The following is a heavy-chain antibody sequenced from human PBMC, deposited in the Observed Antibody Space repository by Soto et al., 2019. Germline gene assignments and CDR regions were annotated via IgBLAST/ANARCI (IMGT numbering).Heavy chain of an antibody. V-gene: IGHV1-2*04. CDR3: ARSFPLMSTLTYYYYYGMDV. Sequence: QVQLVQSGAEVKKPGASVKVSCKASGYTFTGYYMHWVRQAPGQGLEWMGWINPNSGGTNYAQKFQGWVTMTRDTSISTAYMELSRLRSDDTALYYCARSFPLMSTLTYYYYYGMDVWGQGTPVTVSS. D-gene: IGHD2-2*01. CDR1: GYTFTGYY. CDR2: INPNSGGT. J-gene: IGHJ6*02.